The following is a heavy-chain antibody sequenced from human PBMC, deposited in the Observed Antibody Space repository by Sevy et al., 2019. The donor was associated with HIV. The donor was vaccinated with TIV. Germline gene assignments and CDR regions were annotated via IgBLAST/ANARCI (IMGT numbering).Heavy chain of an antibody. Sequence: GESLKISCKGSGYSFTSYWIGWVRQMPGKGLEWMGIIYPGDSDTRDSPSFQGQVTISADKSIITAYLQWSSLKASDTAMYYCARGGRAARPDDAFDIWGQGTMVTVSS. CDR2: IYPGDSDT. CDR1: GYSFTSYW. V-gene: IGHV5-51*01. J-gene: IGHJ3*02. CDR3: ARGGRAARPDDAFDI. D-gene: IGHD6-6*01.